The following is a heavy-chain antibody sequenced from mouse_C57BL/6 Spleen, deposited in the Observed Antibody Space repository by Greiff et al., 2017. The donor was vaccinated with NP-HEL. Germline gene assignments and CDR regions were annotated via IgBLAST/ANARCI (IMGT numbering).Heavy chain of an antibody. Sequence: VQLKQSGPVLVKPGASVKMSCKASGYTFTDYYMNWVKQSHGKSLEWIGVINPYNGGTSYNQKFKGKATLTVDKSSSTAYMELNSLTSEDSAVYYCARLYYGNYVRYWGQGTTLTVSS. D-gene: IGHD2-1*01. CDR2: INPYNGGT. CDR3: ARLYYGNYVRY. J-gene: IGHJ2*01. V-gene: IGHV1-19*01. CDR1: GYTFTDYY.